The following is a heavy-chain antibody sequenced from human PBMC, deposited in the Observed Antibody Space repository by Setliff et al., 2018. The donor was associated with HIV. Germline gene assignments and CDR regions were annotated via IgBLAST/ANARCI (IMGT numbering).Heavy chain of an antibody. CDR3: ATEGDCTNGVCYKLAY. J-gene: IGHJ4*02. D-gene: IGHD2-8*01. CDR2: INTYNGNT. CDR1: GYTFSTYG. Sequence: ASVKVSCKASGYTFSTYGISWVRQAPGHGLEWMGWINTYNGNTNYAQKVKGRVTMTTDTSTSTAYMEVSSLRSEDTAVYYCATEGDCTNGVCYKLAYWGQGTLVTVSS. V-gene: IGHV1-18*01.